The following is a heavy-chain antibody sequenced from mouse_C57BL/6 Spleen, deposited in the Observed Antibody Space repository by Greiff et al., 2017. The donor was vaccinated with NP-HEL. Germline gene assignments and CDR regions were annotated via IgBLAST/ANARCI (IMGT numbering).Heavy chain of an antibody. CDR2: INPSNGGT. J-gene: IGHJ4*01. Sequence: VQLQQSGTELVKPGASVKLSCKASGYTFTSYWMHWVKQRPGQGLEWIGNINPSNGGTNYNEKFKSKATLTVDKSSSTAYMQLSSLTSEDSAVYYCAIYGSYYYAMDYWGQGTSVTVSS. V-gene: IGHV1-53*01. CDR1: GYTFTSYW. D-gene: IGHD1-1*01. CDR3: AIYGSYYYAMDY.